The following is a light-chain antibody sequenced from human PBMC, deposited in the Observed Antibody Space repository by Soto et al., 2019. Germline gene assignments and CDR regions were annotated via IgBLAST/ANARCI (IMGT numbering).Light chain of an antibody. V-gene: IGKV1-9*01. CDR3: QQLYSHPLT. CDR2: SAS. Sequence: IQLTQSPSSLSASVGDRVTITCRASQGITSYLAWYQQRLGKAPGLLIYSASTLQSGVPSRFSGSGYGTDFSLTISNLQPEDFATYYCQQLYSHPLTFGGGTKVDIK. J-gene: IGKJ4*01. CDR1: QGITSY.